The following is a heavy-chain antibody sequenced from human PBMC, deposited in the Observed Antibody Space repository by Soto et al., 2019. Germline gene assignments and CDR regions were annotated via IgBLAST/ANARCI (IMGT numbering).Heavy chain of an antibody. J-gene: IGHJ3*02. Sequence: SGPTLVNPTPTLTLTCTISGFSLSTSGMCVSWIRQPPGKALEWLALIDWDDDKYYSTSLKTRLTISKDTSKNQVVLTMTNMDPVDTATYYCARTISGSPPQGAFDIWGQGTMVTVSS. CDR3: ARTISGSPPQGAFDI. V-gene: IGHV2-70*01. CDR1: GFSLSTSGMC. CDR2: IDWDDDK. D-gene: IGHD1-26*01.